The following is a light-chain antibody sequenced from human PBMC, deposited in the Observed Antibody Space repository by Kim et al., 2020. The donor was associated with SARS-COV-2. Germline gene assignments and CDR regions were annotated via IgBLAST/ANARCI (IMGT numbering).Light chain of an antibody. J-gene: IGLJ2*01. CDR2: EGS. CDR1: SSDVGGYNY. Sequence: GQSITISCTGTSSDVGGYNYVSWYQQHPGKAPMLMIYEGSKRPSGVPDRFSGSKSGNTASLTVSGLQAEDEADYYCSSYAGSNNLVFGGGTQLTVL. CDR3: SSYAGSNNLV. V-gene: IGLV2-8*01.